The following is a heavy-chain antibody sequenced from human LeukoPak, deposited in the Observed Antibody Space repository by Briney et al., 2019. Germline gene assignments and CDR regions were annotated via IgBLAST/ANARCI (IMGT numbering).Heavy chain of an antibody. Sequence: SETLSLTCAVYGGSFSGYYWSWIRQPPGKGLEWIGEINHSGSTNCNPSLKSRVTISVDTSKNQFSLKLSSVTAADTAVYYCARAIRLRYFDRLLKPGGAFDIWGQGTMVTVSS. CDR1: GGSFSGYY. CDR2: INHSGST. CDR3: ARAIRLRYFDRLLKPGGAFDI. D-gene: IGHD3-9*01. V-gene: IGHV4-34*01. J-gene: IGHJ3*02.